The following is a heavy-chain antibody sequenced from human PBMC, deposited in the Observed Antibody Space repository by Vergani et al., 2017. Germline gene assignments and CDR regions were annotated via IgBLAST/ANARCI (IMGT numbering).Heavy chain of an antibody. Sequence: QVQLQQWGAGLLKPSETLSLTCAVYGGSFSGYYWSWIRQPPGKGLEWIGEINHSGSTNYNPSLKSRVTISVDTSKNQFSLKLSSVTAADTAVYYCARGDVVPAASFDYWGQGTLVTVSS. CDR3: ARGDVVPAASFDY. D-gene: IGHD2-2*01. J-gene: IGHJ4*02. CDR2: INHSGST. CDR1: GGSFSGYY. V-gene: IGHV4-34*01.